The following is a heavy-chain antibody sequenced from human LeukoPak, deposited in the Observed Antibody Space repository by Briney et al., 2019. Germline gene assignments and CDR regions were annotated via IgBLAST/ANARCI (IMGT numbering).Heavy chain of an antibody. V-gene: IGHV3-23*01. D-gene: IGHD4-17*01. Sequence: GGSLRLSCAASGFTFSNYAMSWVRQAPGKGLEWVSGIGDNGGNTYYADSAKGRFTISRDNSKNTLYLQMNSLRAEDTAVYYCAKVTRPTLAVTKPYYYYYDMDVWGQGTTVIVSS. J-gene: IGHJ6*02. CDR1: GFTFSNYA. CDR3: AKVTRPTLAVTKPYYYYYDMDV. CDR2: IGDNGGNT.